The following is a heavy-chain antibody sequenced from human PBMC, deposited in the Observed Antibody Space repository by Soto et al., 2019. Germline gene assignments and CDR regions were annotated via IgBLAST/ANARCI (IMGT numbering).Heavy chain of an antibody. Sequence: QVQLVQSGAEVKKPGSSVKVSCKASGGTFSSYAISWVRQAPGQGLEWMGGIIPIFGTANYAQKFQGRVTITADESTRTVYMELSSLTSEVTAVSYCARDLGNRGYSGYDSGWYFDHWGQGTLVTVSS. V-gene: IGHV1-69*01. CDR3: ARDLGNRGYSGYDSGWYFDH. CDR1: GGTFSSYA. D-gene: IGHD5-12*01. CDR2: IIPIFGTA. J-gene: IGHJ4*02.